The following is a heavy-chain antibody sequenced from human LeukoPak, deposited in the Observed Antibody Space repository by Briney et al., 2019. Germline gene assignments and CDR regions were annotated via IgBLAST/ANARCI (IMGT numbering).Heavy chain of an antibody. CDR1: GFTFSSYA. V-gene: IGHV3-30-3*01. CDR3: ARDRPPVVVVRDAFDI. J-gene: IGHJ3*02. CDR2: ISYDGSNK. D-gene: IGHD3-22*01. Sequence: PGGSLRLSCAASGFTFSSYAMRWVRQAPGKGLEWVAVISYDGSNKYYADSVKGRFTISRDNSKNTLYLQMNSLRAEDTAVYYCARDRPPVVVVRDAFDIWGQGTMVTVSS.